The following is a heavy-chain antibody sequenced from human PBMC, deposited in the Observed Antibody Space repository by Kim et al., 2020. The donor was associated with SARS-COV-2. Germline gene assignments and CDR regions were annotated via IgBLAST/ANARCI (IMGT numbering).Heavy chain of an antibody. Sequence: GGSLRLSCAASGFTFSSYGMHWVRQAPGKGLEWVAVIWYDGSNKYYADSVKGRFTISRDNSKNTLYLQMNSLRAEDTAVYYCSRKSRGYDYGGIDYWGQGTLVTVSS. CDR1: GFTFSSYG. V-gene: IGHV3-33*01. CDR3: SRKSRGYDYGGIDY. D-gene: IGHD5-12*01. CDR2: IWYDGSNK. J-gene: IGHJ4*02.